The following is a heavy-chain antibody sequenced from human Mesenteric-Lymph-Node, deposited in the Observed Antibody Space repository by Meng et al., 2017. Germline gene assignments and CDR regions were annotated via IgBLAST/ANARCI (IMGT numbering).Heavy chain of an antibody. V-gene: IGHV1-8*03. CDR1: GYTFTSYD. CDR3: ARTEPTRNYYGMDV. Sequence: ASVKVSCNASGYTFTSYDINWVRQATGQGLEWMGWMNPNSGNTGYAQKFQGRVTITRNTSISTAYMELSSLRSEDTAVYYCARTEPTRNYYGMDVWGQGTTVTVSS. J-gene: IGHJ6*02. CDR2: MNPNSGNT. D-gene: IGHD1-14*01.